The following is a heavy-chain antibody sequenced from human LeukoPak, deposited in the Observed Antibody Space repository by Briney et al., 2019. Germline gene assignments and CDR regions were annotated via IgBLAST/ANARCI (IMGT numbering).Heavy chain of an antibody. V-gene: IGHV5-51*01. D-gene: IGHD3-10*01. CDR3: ARAPQSPALWFGELFDY. Sequence: GESLKISCEGSGYSFTNYWIGWVRQMPGKGLEWMGIIYPGDSDTRYSPSFQGQVTISADKSISTAYLQWSSLKASDTAMYYCARAPQSPALWFGELFDYWGQGTLVTVSS. CDR2: IYPGDSDT. J-gene: IGHJ4*02. CDR1: GYSFTNYW.